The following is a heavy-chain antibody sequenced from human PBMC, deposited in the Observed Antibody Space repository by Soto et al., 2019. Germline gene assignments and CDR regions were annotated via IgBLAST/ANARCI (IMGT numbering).Heavy chain of an antibody. J-gene: IGHJ4*02. D-gene: IGHD5-18*01. CDR3: ATGGYSYGWGY. CDR1: GFTFSSYW. CDR2: INSAGSAS. V-gene: IGHV3-74*01. Sequence: EVQLVESGGGLVQPGGSLRLSCVGSGFTFSSYWMHWVRQVPGKGPVWVSRINSAGSASSYVDFVKGRFTVSRDNAKKTLYLEMNSLSDEETAVYYCATGGYSYGWGYWGQGTLVTVSS.